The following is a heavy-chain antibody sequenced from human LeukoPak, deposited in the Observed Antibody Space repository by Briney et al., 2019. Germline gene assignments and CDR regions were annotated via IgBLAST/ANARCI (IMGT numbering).Heavy chain of an antibody. J-gene: IGHJ4*02. CDR2: IRYDGSNK. Sequence: GGSLRLSCAASGFTFSSYGMHWVRQAPGKGLEWVAFIRYDGSNKYYADSVQGRFTISRDNSKNTLYLQMNSLRAEDTAVYYCAKSSDGLRYFDWLPIDYWGQGTLVTVSS. D-gene: IGHD3-9*01. CDR1: GFTFSSYG. CDR3: AKSSDGLRYFDWLPIDY. V-gene: IGHV3-30*02.